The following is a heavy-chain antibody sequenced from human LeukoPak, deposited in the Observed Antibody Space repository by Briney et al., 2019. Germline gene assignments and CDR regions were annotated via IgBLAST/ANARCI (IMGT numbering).Heavy chain of an antibody. V-gene: IGHV4-34*01. CDR1: GGSFSGYY. CDR2: INHSGST. CDR3: ASSPWYSSGPCF. Sequence: SETLSLTCAVYGGSFSGYYWSWIRQPPGKGLEWTGEINHSGSTNYNPSLKSRVTISVDTSKNQFSLKLSSVTAADTAVYYCASSPWYSSGPCFWGQGTMVTVSS. J-gene: IGHJ3*01. D-gene: IGHD6-19*01.